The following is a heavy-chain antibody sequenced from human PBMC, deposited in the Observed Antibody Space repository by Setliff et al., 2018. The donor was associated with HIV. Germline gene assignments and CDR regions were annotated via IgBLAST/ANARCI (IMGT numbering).Heavy chain of an antibody. V-gene: IGHV4-59*01. CDR3: ARVVSRREDRGTWMKLWLAPYYMDV. Sequence: PGGSLRLSCAASGFTFSNYAMSWIRQPPGKGLEWLGYVSSSGTTSYNPSLESRLTISVDTSKNQVSLRLSSVTAADTAVYFCARVVSRREDRGTWMKLWLAPYYMDVWGKGTTVTVSS. CDR2: VSSSGTT. D-gene: IGHD5-18*01. CDR1: GFTFSNYA. J-gene: IGHJ6*03.